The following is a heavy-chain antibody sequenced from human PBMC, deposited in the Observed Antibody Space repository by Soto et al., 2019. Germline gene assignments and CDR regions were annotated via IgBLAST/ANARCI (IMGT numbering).Heavy chain of an antibody. D-gene: IGHD3-22*01. J-gene: IGHJ5*02. Sequence: KPSETLSLTCTVSGGSIRSGGYYWGWIRQPPGKGLEWIGFIYYSGNTYYNPSLKSRLTMSVDTAKNQFSLNLTSVTAADTAIYYCVRDRALDSSGHWFDTWGQGTLVTVSS. CDR3: VRDRALDSSGHWFDT. CDR1: GGSIRSGGYY. V-gene: IGHV4-31*03. CDR2: IYYSGNT.